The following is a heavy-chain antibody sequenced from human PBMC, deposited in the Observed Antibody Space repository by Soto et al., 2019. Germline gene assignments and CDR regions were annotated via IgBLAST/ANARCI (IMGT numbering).Heavy chain of an antibody. V-gene: IGHV1-46*01. J-gene: IGHJ4*02. CDR3: ARDLGWYGEDY. Sequence: ASVKVSCKASGYTFTSYYMHWVRQAPGQGLEWMGIINPSGGSTSYAQKFQGRVTMTRDTSTGTVYMELSSLRSEDTAVYYCARDLGWYGEDYWGQGTLVTVSS. CDR1: GYTFTSYY. CDR2: INPSGGST. D-gene: IGHD3-10*01.